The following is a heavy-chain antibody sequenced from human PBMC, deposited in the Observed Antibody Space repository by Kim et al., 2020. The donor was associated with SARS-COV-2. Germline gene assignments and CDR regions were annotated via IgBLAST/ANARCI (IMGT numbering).Heavy chain of an antibody. V-gene: IGHV3-30*02. Sequence: SVKGRFTISRENSKNTLYLQMNSLRAEDTAVYYCAKTTTVTNDYYYGMDVWGQGTTVTVSS. CDR3: AKTTTVTNDYYYGMDV. J-gene: IGHJ6*02. D-gene: IGHD4-17*01.